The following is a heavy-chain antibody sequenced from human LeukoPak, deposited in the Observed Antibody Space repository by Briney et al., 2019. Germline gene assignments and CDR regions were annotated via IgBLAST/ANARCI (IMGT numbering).Heavy chain of an antibody. V-gene: IGHV4-31*03. J-gene: IGHJ5*02. CDR3: AKERRAGGYWFDP. CDR1: GGSISIDGYY. Sequence: SETLSLTYTVSGGSISIDGYYWSWIRQYPGKGLEWIGFTYYSGSTYYNPSLKSRATILIDRSKNQFSLNLISMTAADTAVYYCAKERRAGGYWFDPWGQGTLVTVSS. CDR2: TYYSGST. D-gene: IGHD6-13*01.